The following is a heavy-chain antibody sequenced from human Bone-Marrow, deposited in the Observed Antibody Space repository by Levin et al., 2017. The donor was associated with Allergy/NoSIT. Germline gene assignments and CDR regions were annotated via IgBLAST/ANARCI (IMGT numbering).Heavy chain of an antibody. CDR3: AKDRSSTWSLVY. V-gene: IGHV3-30*18. Sequence: GESLKISCAASGLTFSSYGMHWVRQAPGKGLEWVAVISHDGSNKDYADSVKGRFTISRDNSKNTLYLQMNSLRAEDTAVYYCAKDRSSTWSLVYWGQGTLVTVSS. CDR1: GLTFSSYG. CDR2: ISHDGSNK. J-gene: IGHJ4*02. D-gene: IGHD6-13*01.